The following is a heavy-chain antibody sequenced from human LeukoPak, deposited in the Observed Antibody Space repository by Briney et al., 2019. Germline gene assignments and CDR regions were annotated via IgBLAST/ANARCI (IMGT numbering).Heavy chain of an antibody. CDR2: INSDGSIT. CDR3: ARDAVDTANAV. D-gene: IGHD5-18*01. CDR1: GFTFTTYW. V-gene: IGHV3-74*01. Sequence: GGSLRLSCAATGFTFTTYWMHWVRQAPGEGLVWVSHINSDGSITSYADSVKGRFTISRDNAKNTLYLQMNSLRAEDTAVYYCARDAVDTANAVWGQGTTVTVSS. J-gene: IGHJ6*02.